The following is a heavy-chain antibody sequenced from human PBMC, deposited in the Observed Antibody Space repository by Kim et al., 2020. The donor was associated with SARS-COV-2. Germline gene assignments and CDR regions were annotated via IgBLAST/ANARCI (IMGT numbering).Heavy chain of an antibody. CDR3: ARGVAGAISGY. V-gene: IGHV1-2*02. J-gene: IGHJ4*02. D-gene: IGHD6-19*01. CDR2: GT. Sequence: GTNYAQKFQGRVTMTRGTSISTAYMELNSLGSDDTAVYYCARGVAGAISGYWGQGTLVTVPS.